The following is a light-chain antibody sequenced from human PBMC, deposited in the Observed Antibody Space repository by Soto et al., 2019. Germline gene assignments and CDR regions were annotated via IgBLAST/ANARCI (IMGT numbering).Light chain of an antibody. V-gene: IGKV1-5*01. CDR1: QSISSW. CDR2: AAS. J-gene: IGKJ1*01. Sequence: DIQMTQSPSTLSASVGDMVTISWGASQSISSWLAWYQQKPGKAPELLIYAASTLQSGVPSRFSGSGSGTDFTLTISCLQSEDFATYYCQQYYSFPPEFGQGTKVDIK. CDR3: QQYYSFPPE.